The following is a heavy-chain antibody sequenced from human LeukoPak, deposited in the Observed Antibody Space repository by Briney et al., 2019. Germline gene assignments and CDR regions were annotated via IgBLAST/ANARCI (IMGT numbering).Heavy chain of an antibody. CDR2: IYSGGET. D-gene: IGHD5-12*01. V-gene: IGHV3-53*05. Sequence: GGSLRLSCAVSGFTVSNNYMSWVRQAPGKGLECVSVIYSGGETYYADSVKGQFTISRDKSKNTLYLQMSSLRVEDTALYYCVKPLGSTGYGYYFDYWGQGTLVTVSS. J-gene: IGHJ4*02. CDR1: GFTVSNNY. CDR3: VKPLGSTGYGYYFDY.